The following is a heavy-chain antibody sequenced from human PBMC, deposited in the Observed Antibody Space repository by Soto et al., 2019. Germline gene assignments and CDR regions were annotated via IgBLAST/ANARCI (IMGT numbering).Heavy chain of an antibody. Sequence: GGSLRLSCAASGFTFSSYGMHWVRQAPGKGLEWVAVIWYDGSNKYYADSVKGRFTISRDNSKNTLYLQMNSLRAEDTAVYYCARAPFGGVQFDYWGQGTLVTVS. CDR3: ARAPFGGVQFDY. CDR2: IWYDGSNK. CDR1: GFTFSSYG. J-gene: IGHJ4*02. V-gene: IGHV3-33*01. D-gene: IGHD3-16*01.